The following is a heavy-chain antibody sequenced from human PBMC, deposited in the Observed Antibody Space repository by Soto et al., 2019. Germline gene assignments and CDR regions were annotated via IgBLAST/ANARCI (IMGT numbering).Heavy chain of an antibody. CDR3: ARLTYCSSTSCYTGYNWFDP. CDR1: GYSFTSYW. V-gene: IGHV5-10-1*01. Sequence: VESLKISCKGSGYSFTSYWISWVRQMPGKGLEWMGRIDPSDSYTNYSPSFQGHVTISADKSISTAYLQCSSLKASDTAMYYCARLTYCSSTSCYTGYNWFDPWGQGTLVTVSS. D-gene: IGHD2-2*02. J-gene: IGHJ5*02. CDR2: IDPSDSYT.